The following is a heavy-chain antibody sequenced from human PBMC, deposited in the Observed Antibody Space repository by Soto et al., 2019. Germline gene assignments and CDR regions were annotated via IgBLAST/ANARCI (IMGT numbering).Heavy chain of an antibody. V-gene: IGHV4-30-4*01. CDR3: ARERPDGCRIDP. CDR1: GGSISSGDYY. D-gene: IGHD6-19*01. CDR2: IYYSGST. Sequence: QVQLQESGPGLVKPSQTLSLTCTVSGGSISSGDYYWGWIRQPPGKGLEWIGYIYYSGSTYYNPTLKSRVTISVDTAKNQFSLRLSSVTAADKAVYYCARERPDGCRIDPWGQGTLVTVSS. J-gene: IGHJ5*02.